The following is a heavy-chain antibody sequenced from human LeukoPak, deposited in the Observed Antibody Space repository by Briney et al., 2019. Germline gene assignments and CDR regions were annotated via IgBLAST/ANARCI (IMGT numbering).Heavy chain of an antibody. V-gene: IGHV3-23*01. Sequence: GGSLRLSCAASGFTFNTYGMSWVRLAPGKGLDWVSAISGSGDYAYYAASVKGRFTISRDNFKNTLSLQMNSLRAEDTALYYCARGLGYRDFFPKDYWGQGTLATVSS. J-gene: IGHJ4*02. CDR2: ISGSGDYA. D-gene: IGHD4-17*01. CDR3: ARGLGYRDFFPKDY. CDR1: GFTFNTYG.